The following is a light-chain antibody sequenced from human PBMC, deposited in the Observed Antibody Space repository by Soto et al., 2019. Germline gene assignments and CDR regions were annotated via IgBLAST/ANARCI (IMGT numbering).Light chain of an antibody. V-gene: IGKV3-20*01. CDR3: QQYSSSPLT. CDR1: QSVSNNY. CDR2: GAS. J-gene: IGKJ4*01. Sequence: EIVLTQSPGTLSLSPGERATLSCRASQSVSNNYFAWYQQKPGQAPRLLIFGASSRATGIPDRCQGSGSGAFFPLTSSRQEPEDVVVYCWQQYSSSPLTFGGGTKLEIK.